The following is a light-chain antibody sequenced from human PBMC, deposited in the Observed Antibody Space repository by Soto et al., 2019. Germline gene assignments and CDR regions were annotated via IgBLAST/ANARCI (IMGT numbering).Light chain of an antibody. Sequence: QSALTQPASVSGSPGQSITISCTGTSSDVGGYNYVSRYQQHPGKAPKLMIYDVNNRPSGVSDRFSGSKSGNTASLTISGLQAEDEDDYFCSSYTSSNTLYVLGAGTKVTVL. CDR1: SSDVGGYNY. CDR2: DVN. J-gene: IGLJ1*01. CDR3: SSYTSSNTLYV. V-gene: IGLV2-14*01.